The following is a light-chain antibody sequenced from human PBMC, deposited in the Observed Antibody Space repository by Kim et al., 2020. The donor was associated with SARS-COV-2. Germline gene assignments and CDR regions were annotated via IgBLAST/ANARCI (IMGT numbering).Light chain of an antibody. CDR3: AAWDDSLNAVV. CDR1: SSNIGSNT. J-gene: IGLJ2*01. V-gene: IGLV1-44*01. CDR2: NNN. Sequence: QSVLTQPPSTSETPGQRVTISCSGSSSNIGSNTVNWYQQLPGTAPKLLIYNNNRRPSGVPDRFSGSKSGTSASLAISGLQSEDESDYYCAAWDDSLNAVVFGGGTQLTVL.